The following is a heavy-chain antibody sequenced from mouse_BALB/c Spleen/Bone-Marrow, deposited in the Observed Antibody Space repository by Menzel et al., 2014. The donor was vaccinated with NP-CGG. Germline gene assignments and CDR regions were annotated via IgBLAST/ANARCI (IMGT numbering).Heavy chain of an antibody. D-gene: IGHD2-13*01. CDR2: INPSNGRT. J-gene: IGHJ4*01. CDR1: GYTFTSYW. Sequence: VKLVESGAELVKPGTSVKLSCKPSGYTFTSYWMHWVKQRPGQGLEWIGEINPSNGRTNYNEKFKNKATLTVDKSSSTAYMQLSSLTSEDSAVYFCARTYGDSPYFYGMDYWGQGTSVTVSS. CDR3: ARTYGDSPYFYGMDY. V-gene: IGHV1S81*02.